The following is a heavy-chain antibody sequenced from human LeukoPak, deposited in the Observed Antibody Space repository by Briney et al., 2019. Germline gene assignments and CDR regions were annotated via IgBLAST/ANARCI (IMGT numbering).Heavy chain of an antibody. V-gene: IGHV4-34*01. Sequence: SETLSLTCAVYGGSFSGYYWSWIRQPPGKGLEWVGEINHSGSTNYNPSLKRRVTISVDTSKNQFSLKLSSVTAADTAVYCCARVLNCSGGSCYSAPNWFDPWGQGTLVTVSS. CDR1: GGSFSGYY. CDR3: ARVLNCSGGSCYSAPNWFDP. CDR2: INHSGST. D-gene: IGHD2-15*01. J-gene: IGHJ5*02.